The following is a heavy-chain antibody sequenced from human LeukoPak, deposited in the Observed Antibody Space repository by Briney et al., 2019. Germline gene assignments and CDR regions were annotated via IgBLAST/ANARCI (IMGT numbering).Heavy chain of an antibody. J-gene: IGHJ4*02. CDR3: AKDLHTSHCCLPFDY. Sequence: GGSLRLSCTVSGFTFSSYAMSWVRQAPGMGLEWVSSISGSGGSTYYADSVKGRFTISRDNSKNTLSLQMNSLRAEDTAVHYCAKDLHTSHCCLPFDYWGQGTLVTVSS. CDR1: GFTFSSYA. CDR2: ISGSGGST. D-gene: IGHD2-2*01. V-gene: IGHV3-23*01.